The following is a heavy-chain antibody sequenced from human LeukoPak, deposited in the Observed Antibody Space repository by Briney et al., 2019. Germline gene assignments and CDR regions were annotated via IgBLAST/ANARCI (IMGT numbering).Heavy chain of an antibody. CDR1: GDSISSYY. CDR2: IYYDGST. Sequence: SETLSLTCTVSGDSISSYYWSWIRQPPGKGLEWIGYIYYDGSTNYNPSLKSRVTISVDTSKNQFSLKLSSVTAADTAVYYSARVAMAENYYDSSGYFDYWGQGTPVTVSS. J-gene: IGHJ4*02. CDR3: ARVAMAENYYDSSGYFDY. V-gene: IGHV4-59*01. D-gene: IGHD3-22*01.